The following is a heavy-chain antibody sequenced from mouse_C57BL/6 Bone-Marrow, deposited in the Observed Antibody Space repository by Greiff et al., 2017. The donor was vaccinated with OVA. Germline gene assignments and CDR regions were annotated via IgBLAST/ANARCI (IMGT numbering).Heavy chain of an antibody. Sequence: VKLMESGAELARPGASVKLSCKASGYTFTSYGISWVKQRTGQGLEWIGEIYPRSGNTYYNEKFKGKATLTADKSSSTAYMELRSLTSEDSAVYFCARNYEFAYWGQGTLVTVSA. CDR1: GYTFTSYG. CDR3: ARNYEFAY. D-gene: IGHD1-1*01. V-gene: IGHV1-81*01. CDR2: IYPRSGNT. J-gene: IGHJ3*01.